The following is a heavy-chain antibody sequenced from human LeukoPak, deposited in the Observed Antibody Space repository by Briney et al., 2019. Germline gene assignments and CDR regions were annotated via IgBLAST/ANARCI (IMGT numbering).Heavy chain of an antibody. CDR3: ARTNSSRVYTLDY. CDR1: GYTFTSYH. J-gene: IGHJ4*02. Sequence: ASVKVSCKASGYTFTSYHMHWARQAPGQGLEWMGIINPSGGSTSYAQKFQGRVTMTRDTSTSTVYMELSSLRSEDTAVYYCARTNSSRVYTLDYWGQGTLVTVSS. V-gene: IGHV1-46*01. D-gene: IGHD6-13*01. CDR2: INPSGGST.